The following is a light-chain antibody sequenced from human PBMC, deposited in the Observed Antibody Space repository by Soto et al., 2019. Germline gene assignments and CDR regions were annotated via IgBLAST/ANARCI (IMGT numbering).Light chain of an antibody. CDR1: SSNIGSNT. CDR3: AAWDDSLNGLV. V-gene: IGLV1-44*01. J-gene: IGLJ2*01. Sequence: QSVLTQPPSASGTPGQRVTISCSGSSSNIGSNTVNWYQQLPGTAPKLLIYSNNQRPSGVPDRFSGSKSGTSASLAISGLQSGDEADYYCAAWDDSLNGLVFGGGTKLTVL. CDR2: SNN.